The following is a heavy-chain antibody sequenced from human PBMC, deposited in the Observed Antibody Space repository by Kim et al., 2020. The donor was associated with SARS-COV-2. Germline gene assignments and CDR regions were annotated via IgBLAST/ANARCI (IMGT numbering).Heavy chain of an antibody. J-gene: IGHJ5*02. D-gene: IGHD2-8*02. CDR1: GFTFDDYA. CDR3: AREIGTEGFDP. V-gene: IGHV3-9*01. Sequence: GGSLRLSCAASGFTFDDYAMNWVRQAPGKGLEWVSGISWDRGIIDYADSVKGRFTISRDNAKNSLYLQMNSLRAEDTALYYCAREIGTEGFDPWGQGTMVTDSS. CDR2: ISWDRGII.